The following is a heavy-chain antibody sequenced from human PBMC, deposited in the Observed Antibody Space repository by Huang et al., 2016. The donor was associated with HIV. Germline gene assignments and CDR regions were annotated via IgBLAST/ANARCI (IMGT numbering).Heavy chain of an antibody. Sequence: QVQLVQSGAEVKKPGSSVKVSCKAAGGSFRNFAIGWVRQAPGQGVEWIVGINPTLGTANYAQKFQGRVTIIADESTSTSYMGLSSLRSEDTAVYYCATVDYSDTSGPQRGYFNNWGQGTLVTVSS. CDR1: GGSFRNFA. CDR3: ATVDYSDTSGPQRGYFNN. D-gene: IGHD3-22*01. J-gene: IGHJ4*02. CDR2: INPTLGTA. V-gene: IGHV1-69*01.